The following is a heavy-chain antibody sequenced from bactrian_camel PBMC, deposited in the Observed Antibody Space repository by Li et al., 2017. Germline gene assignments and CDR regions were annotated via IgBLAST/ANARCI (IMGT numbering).Heavy chain of an antibody. J-gene: IGHJ4*01. CDR3: AADIVRFMGWNLCQLGQGGKDVGI. D-gene: IGHD3*01. V-gene: IGHV3S31*01. CDR2: IDSDGST. CDR1: GDTGSGLC. Sequence: DVQLVESGGGSVQTGGRLRLSCTASGDTGSGLCMAWFRQGPGKEREGVAAIDSDGSTNYAESVQGRFTISQDNAENTLYLQMNNLKPEDTAMYYCAADIVRFMGWNLCQLGQGGKDVGIWGPGTQVTVS.